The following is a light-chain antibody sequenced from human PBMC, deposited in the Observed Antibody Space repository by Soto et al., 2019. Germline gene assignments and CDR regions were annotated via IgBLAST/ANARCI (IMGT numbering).Light chain of an antibody. CDR2: DAS. V-gene: IGKV3-11*01. J-gene: IGKJ2*01. CDR3: QQRSNWYT. CDR1: QSVSNY. Sequence: EVVLTQSPATLSLSPGERATLSCRASQSVSNYLAWYQHKPGQAPRLLIYDASNRATGIPARFSGSGSGTDFTLTISSLEPEDFAVYYWQQRSNWYTFGQGTKLEIK.